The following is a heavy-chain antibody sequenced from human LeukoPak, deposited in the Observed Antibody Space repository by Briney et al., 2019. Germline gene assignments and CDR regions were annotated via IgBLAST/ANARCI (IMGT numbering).Heavy chain of an antibody. Sequence: SETLSLTCAVYGGSFSGYYWSWIRQPPAKGLEWIGEINHSGSTTYNPSLKSRVTISVDKSKNQFSLELSSVAAADTAVYFCARKDSNYGGFDYWGQGTLVTVSS. V-gene: IGHV4-34*01. J-gene: IGHJ4*02. CDR2: INHSGST. D-gene: IGHD4-11*01. CDR1: GGSFSGYY. CDR3: ARKDSNYGGFDY.